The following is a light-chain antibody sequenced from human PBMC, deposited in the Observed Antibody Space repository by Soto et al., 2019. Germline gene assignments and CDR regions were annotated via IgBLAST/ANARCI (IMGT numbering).Light chain of an antibody. CDR3: ASWDDRLGAVI. CDR1: SSNIGGTNY. V-gene: IGLV1-47*02. CDR2: SNN. Sequence: QAVVTQPPSASGTPGQKVFISCSGSSSNIGGTNYAYWYQQLPGAAPKLLMHSNNLRPSGVPERISGSKFGTAASLAISGLRSEVEAVYYCASWDDRLGAVIFGGGTKVTVL. J-gene: IGLJ2*01.